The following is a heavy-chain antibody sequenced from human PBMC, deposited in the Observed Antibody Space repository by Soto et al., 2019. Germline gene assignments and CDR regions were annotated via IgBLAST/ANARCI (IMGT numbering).Heavy chain of an antibody. D-gene: IGHD2-2*01. CDR3: ARDGVVVPAANYYYYGMDV. CDR2: INPNSGGT. CDR1: GYTFTGYY. V-gene: IGHV1-2*04. Sequence: GASVKGSCKASGYTFTGYYMHWVRQAPGQGLEWMGWINPNSGGTNYAQKFQGWVTMTRDTSISTAYMELSRLRSDDTAVYYCARDGVVVPAANYYYYGMDVWGQGTTVTGS. J-gene: IGHJ6*02.